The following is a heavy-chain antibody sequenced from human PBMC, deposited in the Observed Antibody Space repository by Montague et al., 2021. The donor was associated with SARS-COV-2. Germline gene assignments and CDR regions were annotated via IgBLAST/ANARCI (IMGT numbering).Heavy chain of an antibody. Sequence: SETLSLTCTVSGGSISSSTYYWGWIRQPPGKGLEWIGSIHHSGSTYYNPSLETRVTISVDTSKNQFSLKLSSVTAADTAVFYCARHGYIKVWSGMDVWGQGITVTISS. CDR2: IHHSGST. CDR1: GGSISSSTYY. CDR3: ARHGYIKVWSGMDV. D-gene: IGHD6-13*01. J-gene: IGHJ6*02. V-gene: IGHV4-39*01.